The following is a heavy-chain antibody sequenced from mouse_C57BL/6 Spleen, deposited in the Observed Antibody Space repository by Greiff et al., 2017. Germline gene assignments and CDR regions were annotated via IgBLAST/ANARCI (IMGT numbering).Heavy chain of an antibody. Sequence: EVKVVESGGGLVKPGGSLKLSCAASGFTFSDYGMHWVRQAPEKGLEWVAYISSGSSTIYYADTVKGRFTISRDNAKNTLFLQMTSLRSEDTAMYYCARGPVVNFDYWGQGTTLTVSS. CDR2: ISSGSSTI. CDR1: GFTFSDYG. J-gene: IGHJ2*01. CDR3: ARGPVVNFDY. D-gene: IGHD1-1*01. V-gene: IGHV5-17*01.